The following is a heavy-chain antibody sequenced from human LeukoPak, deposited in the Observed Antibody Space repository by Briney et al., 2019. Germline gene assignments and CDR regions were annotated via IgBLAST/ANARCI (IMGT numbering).Heavy chain of an antibody. CDR2: IYHTGTT. D-gene: IGHD6-6*01. CDR1: GGSISSYY. J-gene: IGHJ5*02. CDR3: ARGEYSIGWFDP. V-gene: IGHV4-59*01. Sequence: PSETLSLTCTVSGGSISSYYWSWIRQPPGKGLEWIGYIYHTGTTNYNPSLKSRITISIDTSKNQFSLRLRSVTAADTAVYYCARGEYSIGWFDPWGQGTLVTVSS.